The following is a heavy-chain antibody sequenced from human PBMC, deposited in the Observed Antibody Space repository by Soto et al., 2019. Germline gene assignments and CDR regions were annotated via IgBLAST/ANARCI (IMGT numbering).Heavy chain of an antibody. CDR2: IYHSGST. V-gene: IGHV4-31*03. CDR3: ARETTGGDFHY. J-gene: IGHJ4*02. CDR1: GGSITSGGYY. Sequence: SETLSLTCTVSGGSITSGGYYWTWIRQHPGKGLEWIGYIYHSGSTFYNPSLKSRVTISPDTSWTQFSLNLSSVTAADTAVYYCARETTGGDFHYWGQGXPVTVYS. D-gene: IGHD1-1*01.